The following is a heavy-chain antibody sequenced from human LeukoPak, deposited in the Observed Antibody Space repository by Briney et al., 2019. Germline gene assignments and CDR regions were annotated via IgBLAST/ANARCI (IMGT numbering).Heavy chain of an antibody. CDR2: ITGSGGST. D-gene: IGHD5-24*01. CDR1: GFTFSSYA. CDR3: AKDDNWLQFQS. V-gene: IGHV3-23*01. J-gene: IGHJ4*02. Sequence: PGGSLRLSCAASGFTFSSYAMTWVRQAPGRGLEWVSAITGSGGSTYYADSVKGRFTISRDNSKSTLYLQINSLRAEDTAIYYCAKDDNWLQFQSWGQGTLVTVSS.